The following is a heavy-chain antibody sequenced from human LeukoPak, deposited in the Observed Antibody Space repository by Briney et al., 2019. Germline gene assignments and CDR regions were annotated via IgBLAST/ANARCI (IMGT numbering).Heavy chain of an antibody. CDR1: GFTFSGYS. V-gene: IGHV3-21*01. Sequence: GGSLRLSCAASGFTFSGYSMNWVRQAPGKGLEWVSSISSSSYIYYAASVKGRFTISRDNAKNSLYLQMNSLRAEDTAVYYCARDPGIVVVPAAAHFDYWGQGTLVTVSS. CDR3: ARDPGIVVVPAAAHFDY. D-gene: IGHD2-2*01. J-gene: IGHJ4*02. CDR2: ISSSSYI.